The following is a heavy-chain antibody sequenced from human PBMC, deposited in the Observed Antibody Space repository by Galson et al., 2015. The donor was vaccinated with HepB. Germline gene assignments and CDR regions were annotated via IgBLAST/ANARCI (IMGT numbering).Heavy chain of an antibody. Sequence: SLRLSCAASGFTLSRYGMHWVRQAPGKGLEWVTAISYDGTWKYYADSVKGRFTVSRGNSNNTLYLQMNSLRAEDTAVYYCAKDYYGSGTLGMDVWGQGTTVIVSS. CDR3: AKDYYGSGTLGMDV. CDR1: GFTLSRYG. V-gene: IGHV3-30*18. CDR2: ISYDGTWK. J-gene: IGHJ6*02. D-gene: IGHD3-10*01.